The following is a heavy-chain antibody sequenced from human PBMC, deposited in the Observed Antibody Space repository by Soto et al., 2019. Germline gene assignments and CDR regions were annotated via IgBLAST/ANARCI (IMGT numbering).Heavy chain of an antibody. D-gene: IGHD4-17*01. CDR1: GFSLSTSGVG. CDR2: IYWDDDK. CDR3: ANIGDTVTTWGY. V-gene: IGHV2-5*02. Sequence: QITLKESGPTLVKPTQTLTLTCTFSGFSLSTSGVGVGWIRQPPGKALEWLALIYWDDDKRYSPSLKSRLTITTHTSKNQGVLTMTNMDPVDTATYYCANIGDTVTTWGYWGQGTLVTVSS. J-gene: IGHJ4*02.